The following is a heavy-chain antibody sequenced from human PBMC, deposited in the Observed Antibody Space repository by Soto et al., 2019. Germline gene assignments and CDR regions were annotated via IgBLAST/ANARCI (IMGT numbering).Heavy chain of an antibody. CDR2: IIPIFGTA. J-gene: IGHJ6*02. D-gene: IGHD2-2*01. CDR3: ARVLVVPAAMAYYYYYGMDV. CDR1: GGTFSSYA. Sequence: ASVKVSCKASGGTFSSYAISWVRQAPGQGLGWTGGIIPIFGTANYAQKFQGRVTITADESTSTAYMELSSLRSEDTAVYYCARVLVVPAAMAYYYYYGMDVWGQGTTVTVSS. V-gene: IGHV1-69*13.